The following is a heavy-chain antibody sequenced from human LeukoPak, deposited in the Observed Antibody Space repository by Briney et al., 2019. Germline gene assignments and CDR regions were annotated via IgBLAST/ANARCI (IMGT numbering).Heavy chain of an antibody. Sequence: SETLSLTCTVSGGSISSYYWSWIRQPPGKGLEWIGYIYYSGSTNYNPFLKSRVTISVDTSKNQFSLKLSSVTAADTAVYYCARHSFAYFDYWGQGTLVTVSS. V-gene: IGHV4-59*08. CDR3: ARHSFAYFDY. CDR1: GGSISSYY. J-gene: IGHJ4*02. CDR2: IYYSGST. D-gene: IGHD3-3*02.